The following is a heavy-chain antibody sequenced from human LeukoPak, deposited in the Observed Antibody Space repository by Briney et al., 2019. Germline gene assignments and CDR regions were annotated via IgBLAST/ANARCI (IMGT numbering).Heavy chain of an antibody. CDR3: ASPAKYSDTWYFDY. J-gene: IGHJ4*02. V-gene: IGHV3-7*01. D-gene: IGHD6-6*01. CDR2: IKGDGSVK. Sequence: GGSLRLSCAASGFTFSSYWMSWVRQAPGKGLEWVANIKGDGSVKYYVDSVKGRFTISRDNAKNSLYLQMNSLRAEDTAVYYCASPAKYSDTWYFDYWGQGTLVTVSS. CDR1: GFTFSSYW.